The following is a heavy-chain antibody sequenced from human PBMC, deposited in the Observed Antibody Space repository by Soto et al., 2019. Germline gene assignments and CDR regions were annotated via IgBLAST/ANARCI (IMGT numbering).Heavy chain of an antibody. J-gene: IGHJ6*02. CDR2: ISGSGGST. D-gene: IGHD3-10*01. V-gene: IGHV3-23*01. CDR3: AKVTMVRGVIISLPEPMDV. Sequence: PGGSLRLSCAASGFTFSSYAMSWVRQAPGKGLEWVSAISGSGGSTYYADSVKGRFTISRDNSKNTLYLQMNSLRAEDTAVYYCAKVTMVRGVIISLPEPMDVWGQGTTVTVSS. CDR1: GFTFSSYA.